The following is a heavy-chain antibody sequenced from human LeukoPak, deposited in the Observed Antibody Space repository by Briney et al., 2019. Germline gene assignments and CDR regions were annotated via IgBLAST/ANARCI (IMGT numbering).Heavy chain of an antibody. D-gene: IGHD1-26*01. Sequence: GGSLRLSCAASGFTFSSYWMSWVRQAPGKGLEWVANIKQDGSEKYYVDSVKGRFTVSRDNAKNSLYLQMNSLRAEDTAVYYCARAKRGSYYGDALDIWGQGTMVTVSS. CDR2: IKQDGSEK. V-gene: IGHV3-7*01. J-gene: IGHJ3*02. CDR1: GFTFSSYW. CDR3: ARAKRGSYYGDALDI.